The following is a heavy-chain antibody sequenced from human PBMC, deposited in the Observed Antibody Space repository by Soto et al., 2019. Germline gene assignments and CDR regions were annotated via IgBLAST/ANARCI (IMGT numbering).Heavy chain of an antibody. Sequence: QVQLVESGGGVVEPGRSLRLSCTASGFTFSSYGMQWVRQAPGKGLEWGAVISYHGSNKYYADSVKGRFTISRDNSKNTLYLQMNSLRAEDTAVYYCVKWHSSGYGYFDYWGQGTLVTVSS. D-gene: IGHD3-22*01. J-gene: IGHJ4*02. CDR2: ISYHGSNK. CDR3: VKWHSSGYGYFDY. CDR1: GFTFSSYG. V-gene: IGHV3-30*18.